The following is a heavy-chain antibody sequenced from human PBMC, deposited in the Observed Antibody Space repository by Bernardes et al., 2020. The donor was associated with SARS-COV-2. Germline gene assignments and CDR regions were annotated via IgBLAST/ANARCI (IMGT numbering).Heavy chain of an antibody. CDR2: IKSDGSIT. CDR3: ARTSYSSSLFDY. Sequence: GGSLRLSCAASGFTFSSYWMHWVRQAPGKGLVWVSRIKSDGSITTYADSVKGRFTISRDNAKNTLYMQMNSLRAEDTAVYYCARTSYSSSLFDYWGQGTLVTVSS. D-gene: IGHD6-6*01. V-gene: IGHV3-74*01. CDR1: GFTFSSYW. J-gene: IGHJ4*02.